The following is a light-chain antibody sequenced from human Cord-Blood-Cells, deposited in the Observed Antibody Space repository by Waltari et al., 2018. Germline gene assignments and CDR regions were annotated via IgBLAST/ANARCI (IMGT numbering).Light chain of an antibody. J-gene: IGLJ1*01. Sequence: QSALPQPPSASGSPGPSVTISCTGTSSDVGGYNYVSWYQQHPGKAPKLMIYEVSKRPSGGPDRFSGSKSGNTASLTVSGLQAEDEADYYCSSYAGSNNYVFGTGTKVTVL. CDR1: SSDVGGYNY. CDR3: SSYAGSNNYV. V-gene: IGLV2-8*01. CDR2: EVS.